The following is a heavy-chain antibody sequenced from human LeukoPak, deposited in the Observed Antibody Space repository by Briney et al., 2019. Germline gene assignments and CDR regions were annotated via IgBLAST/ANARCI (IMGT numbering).Heavy chain of an antibody. Sequence: TSETLSLTCAVSGYSISSGYYWGWIRQPPGKGLEWIGSIYHSGSTYYNPSLKSRVTISVDTSKNQFSLKLSSVTAADTAVYYCARDAVVPASLLDYWGQGALVTVSS. J-gene: IGHJ4*02. CDR3: ARDAVVPASLLDY. CDR2: IYHSGST. V-gene: IGHV4-38-2*02. CDR1: GYSISSGYY. D-gene: IGHD2-2*01.